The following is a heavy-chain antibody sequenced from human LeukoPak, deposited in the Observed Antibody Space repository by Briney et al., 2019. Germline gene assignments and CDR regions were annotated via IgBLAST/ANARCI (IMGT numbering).Heavy chain of an antibody. V-gene: IGHV3-23*01. CDR2: ISGDVRDT. J-gene: IGHJ2*01. CDR3: AKDGYYSSTNHFARLHFDL. CDR1: GFTFKAHA. D-gene: IGHD3-10*01. Sequence: PGGSLRLSCEASGFTFKAHAMNWVRQTPGKGLEWVSVISGDVRDTNYANPVKGRFTISRDTTKNAVFMQMDSLRVEDKAMYYCAKDGYYSSTNHFARLHFDLWGRGTLVTVSS.